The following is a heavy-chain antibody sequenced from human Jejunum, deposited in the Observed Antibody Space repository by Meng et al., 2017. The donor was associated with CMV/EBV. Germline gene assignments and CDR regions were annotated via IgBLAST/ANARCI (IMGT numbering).Heavy chain of an antibody. J-gene: IGHJ4*01. Sequence: SGSTFSSYGMNWVRQAPGKGLEWVSYISGSGGTIYYADSVKGRFTISRDNAKNSLYLQMNSLGVEDTAVYYCAREATVTHYYFDYWGQGTLVTVSS. CDR3: AREATVTHYYFDY. CDR2: ISGSGGTI. CDR1: GSTFSSYG. D-gene: IGHD4-17*01. V-gene: IGHV3-48*03.